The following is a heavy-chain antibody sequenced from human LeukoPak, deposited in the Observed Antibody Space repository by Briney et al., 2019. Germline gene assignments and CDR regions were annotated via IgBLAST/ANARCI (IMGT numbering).Heavy chain of an antibody. V-gene: IGHV1-18*01. D-gene: IGHD1-26*01. J-gene: IGHJ4*02. CDR2: ISAYNGNT. Sequence: ASVKVSCKASGYTFTSYGISWVRQAPRQGLEWMGWISAYNGNTNYAQKLQGRVTMTTDTSTSTTYMELRSLRSDDTAVYYCARGLSGSYFNAADGFDYWGQGTLVTVSS. CDR1: GYTFTSYG. CDR3: ARGLSGSYFNAADGFDY.